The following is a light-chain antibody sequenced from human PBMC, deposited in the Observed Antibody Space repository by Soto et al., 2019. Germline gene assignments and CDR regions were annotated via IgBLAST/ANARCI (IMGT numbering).Light chain of an antibody. V-gene: IGKV3-20*01. CDR1: QSVSSN. CDR3: QQYGSTPKT. J-gene: IGKJ2*01. Sequence: EIVMTQSPATLSVSPGERATLSCRASQSVSSNLAWYQQKPGQAPRLLIYGASTRATGIPDRFSGSESGTDFTLTISRLEPEDFAVYYCQQYGSTPKTFGQGTKLEIK. CDR2: GAS.